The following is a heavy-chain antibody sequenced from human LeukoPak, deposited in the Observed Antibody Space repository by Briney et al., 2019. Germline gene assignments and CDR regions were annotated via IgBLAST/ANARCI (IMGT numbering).Heavy chain of an antibody. CDR3: AKDGDNSGYDSDAFDI. CDR1: GFTFTSYT. Sequence: GGSLRLSCAASGFTFTSYTMNWVRRAPGKGLEWLSSISSSNSDISYADSVKGRFTISRDNSKNTLYLQMNSLRAEDTAVYYCAKDGDNSGYDSDAFDIWGQGTMVTVSS. CDR2: ISSSNSDI. J-gene: IGHJ3*02. V-gene: IGHV3-21*04. D-gene: IGHD5-12*01.